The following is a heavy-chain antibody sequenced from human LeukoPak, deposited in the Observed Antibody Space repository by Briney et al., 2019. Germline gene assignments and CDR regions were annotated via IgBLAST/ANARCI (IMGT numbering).Heavy chain of an antibody. J-gene: IGHJ4*02. D-gene: IGHD4-17*01. CDR2: ISSSSSTI. CDR1: GFTFSSYS. Sequence: GGSLRLSCAASGFTFSSYSMNWVRKAPGKGLEWVSYISSSSSTIYYADSVKGRFTISRDNAKNSLYLQLNSLRDEDMAVYYCARASYGAQGGDYWGQGTLVTVSS. V-gene: IGHV3-48*02. CDR3: ARASYGAQGGDY.